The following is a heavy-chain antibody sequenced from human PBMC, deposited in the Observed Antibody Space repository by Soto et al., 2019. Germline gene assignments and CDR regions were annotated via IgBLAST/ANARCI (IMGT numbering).Heavy chain of an antibody. Sequence: QVQLQESGPGLVKPSQTLSLTCTVSGGSISSGGYYWSWIRQHPGKGLEWIGYIYYSGSTYYNPSLKSRVTISVDTSKNQFSRELSSVTAADTAVYYCARGGIAAAAPPDYWGQGTLVTVSS. V-gene: IGHV4-31*03. CDR3: ARGGIAAAAPPDY. D-gene: IGHD6-13*01. CDR2: IYYSGST. CDR1: GGSISSGGYY. J-gene: IGHJ4*02.